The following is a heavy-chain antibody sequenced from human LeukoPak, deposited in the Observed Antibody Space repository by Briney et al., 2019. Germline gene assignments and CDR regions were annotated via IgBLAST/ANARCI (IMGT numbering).Heavy chain of an antibody. CDR2: IIPIFGEA. D-gene: IGHD3-10*01. J-gene: IGHJ4*02. V-gene: IGHV1-69*13. Sequence: SVKVSCKASGGTFTNYAISWVRQAPGQGLEWMGGIIPIFGEAKYAQKFQGRVTISADESTTTAYMELSSLRSEDTAVYFCATPHYRIGSVAWMDYFDYWGQGTQVTVSS. CDR1: GGTFTNYA. CDR3: ATPHYRIGSVAWMDYFDY.